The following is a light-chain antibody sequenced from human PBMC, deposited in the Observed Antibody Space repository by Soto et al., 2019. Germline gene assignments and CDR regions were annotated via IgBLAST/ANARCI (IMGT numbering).Light chain of an antibody. J-gene: IGLJ3*02. V-gene: IGLV2-8*01. CDR3: SSFAGSNNVL. Sequence: QSALTQPPSASGSPGQSVTISCTGTNSDVGGYDFVSWYQQHPGKAPKLMIYEVNKRPSGVPDRFSGSKSGNTAPLTVSGLQAEDEASYYCSSFAGSNNVLFGGGTQLTVL. CDR1: NSDVGGYDF. CDR2: EVN.